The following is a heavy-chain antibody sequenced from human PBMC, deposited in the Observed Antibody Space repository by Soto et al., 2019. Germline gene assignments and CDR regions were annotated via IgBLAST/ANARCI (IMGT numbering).Heavy chain of an antibody. V-gene: IGHV1-69*13. CDR3: ALERPYSDTLTGYYDY. Sequence: SVKVSCKASGGTFSSYAISWVRQAPGQGLEWMGGIIPIFGTANYAQKFQGRVTITADESTSTAYMELSSLRSEDTAVYYCALERPYSDTLTGYYDYWGQGTLVTVSS. J-gene: IGHJ4*02. CDR1: GGTFSSYA. D-gene: IGHD3-9*01. CDR2: IIPIFGTA.